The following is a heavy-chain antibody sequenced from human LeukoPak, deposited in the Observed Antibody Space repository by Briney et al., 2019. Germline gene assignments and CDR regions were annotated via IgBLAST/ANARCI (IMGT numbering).Heavy chain of an antibody. CDR3: AKEDCSAGGCYYSYFDS. D-gene: IGHD2-15*01. CDR1: GFTFSTYA. CDR2: ISVPGGNT. Sequence: GGSLSLSCAASGFTFSTYAMTWVRQAPGKALEWVSLISVPGGNTYYADSVKGRFTISRDNSKNTLYLQMNSLRAEDTAVYYCAKEDCSAGGCYYSYFDSWGQGVLVTVSS. V-gene: IGHV3-23*01. J-gene: IGHJ4*02.